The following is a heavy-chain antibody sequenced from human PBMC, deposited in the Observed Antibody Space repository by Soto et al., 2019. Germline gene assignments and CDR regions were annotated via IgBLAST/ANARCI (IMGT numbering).Heavy chain of an antibody. D-gene: IGHD3-3*01. CDR3: AKEIWTYRDV. CDR1: GFTFSSYG. Sequence: QVQLVESGGGVVQPGRSLRLSCAASGFTFSSYGMHWVRQAPGKGLEWVAVISYDGSNKYYADSVKGRFTISRDNSKNTLYLKMNSRRAEDRAVYNCAKEIWTYRDVGGKGPPVTVSS. V-gene: IGHV3-30*18. J-gene: IGHJ6*03. CDR2: ISYDGSNK.